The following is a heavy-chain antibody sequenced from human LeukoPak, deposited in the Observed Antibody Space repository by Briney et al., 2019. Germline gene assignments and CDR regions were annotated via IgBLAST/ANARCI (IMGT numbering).Heavy chain of an antibody. CDR2: FDPEDGET. Sequence: ASVKVSCKVSGCTLTELSMHWVRQAPGKGLEWMGGFDPEDGETIYAQKLQGRVTMTEDTSTDTAYMELSSLRSEDTAVYYCATWFREFYYFDYWGQGTLVTVSS. V-gene: IGHV1-24*01. J-gene: IGHJ4*02. CDR1: GCTLTELS. CDR3: ATWFREFYYFDY. D-gene: IGHD3-10*01.